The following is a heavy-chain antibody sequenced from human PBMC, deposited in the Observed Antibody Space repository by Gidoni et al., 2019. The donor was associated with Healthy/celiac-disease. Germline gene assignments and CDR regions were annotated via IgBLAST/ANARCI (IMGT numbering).Heavy chain of an antibody. CDR2: IYYSGST. CDR3: ARARALWFGELFGVGWFDP. V-gene: IGHV4-39*01. CDR1: GGSLSSSSYY. Sequence: QLQLQESGPGLVKPSETLSLTCTVSGGSLSSSSYYWGWIRQPPGKGLEWIGSIYYSGSTYYNPSLKSRVTISVDTSKNQFSLKLSSVTAADTAVYYCARARALWFGELFGVGWFDPWGQGTLVTVSS. J-gene: IGHJ5*02. D-gene: IGHD3-10*01.